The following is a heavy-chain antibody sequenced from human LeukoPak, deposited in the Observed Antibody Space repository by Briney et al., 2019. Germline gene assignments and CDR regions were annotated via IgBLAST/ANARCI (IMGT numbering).Heavy chain of an antibody. CDR3: ARSLSTSSNNDAFDI. Sequence: PSETLSLTCAVYGGSFSGYYWSWIRRPPGKGLEWIGEINHSGSTNYNPSLKSRVTISVDTSKNQFSLKLSSVTAADTAVYYCARSLSTSSNNDAFDIWGQGTMVTVSS. CDR1: GGSFSGYY. D-gene: IGHD2-2*01. CDR2: INHSGST. J-gene: IGHJ3*02. V-gene: IGHV4-34*01.